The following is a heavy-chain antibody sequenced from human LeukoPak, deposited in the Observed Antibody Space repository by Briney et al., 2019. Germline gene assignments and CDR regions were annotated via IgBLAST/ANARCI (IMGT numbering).Heavy chain of an antibody. D-gene: IGHD1-26*01. V-gene: IGHV3-23*01. J-gene: IGHJ4*02. CDR2: ISGSGGST. Sequence: GGSLRLSCAASGFTFSSYSMNWVRQAPGKGLEWVSAISGSGGSTYYADSVKGRFTISRDNSKNTLYLQMNSLRAEDTAVYYCANPPEHSGSYYFDYWGQGTLVTVSS. CDR3: ANPPEHSGSYYFDY. CDR1: GFTFSSYS.